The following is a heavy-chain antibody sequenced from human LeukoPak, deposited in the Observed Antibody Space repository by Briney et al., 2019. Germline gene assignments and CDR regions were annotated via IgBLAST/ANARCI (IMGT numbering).Heavy chain of an antibody. V-gene: IGHV1-2*02. CDR2: INPNSGGT. CDR1: GYTFTGYY. D-gene: IGHD6-13*01. Sequence: ASVKVSCKASGYTFTGYYMHWVRQAPGQGLEWMGWINPNSGGTSYAQKFQGRVTMTRDTSISTAYMELSRLRSDDTAVYYCARGGDSSSWYYGNYWGQGTLVTVSS. CDR3: ARGGDSSSWYYGNY. J-gene: IGHJ4*02.